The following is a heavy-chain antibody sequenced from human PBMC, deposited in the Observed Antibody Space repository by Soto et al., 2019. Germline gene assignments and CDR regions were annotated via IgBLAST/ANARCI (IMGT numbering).Heavy chain of an antibody. Sequence: QVQLQESGPGLVKPSGTLSLTCAVSGGSISSSNWWSWVRQPPGKGLEWIGEIYHSGSTNYNPSLKRRVTISVDKSKNQFSLKLSSVPAADTAVYYCASVRGGYYYAMDVWGQRTTVTVSS. V-gene: IGHV4-4*02. CDR1: GGSISSSNW. CDR3: ASVRGGYYYAMDV. J-gene: IGHJ6*02. D-gene: IGHD3-10*02. CDR2: IYHSGST.